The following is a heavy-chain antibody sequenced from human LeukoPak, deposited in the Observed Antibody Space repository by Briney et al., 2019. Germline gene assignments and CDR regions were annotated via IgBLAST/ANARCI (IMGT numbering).Heavy chain of an antibody. CDR1: GYTFTSYY. CDR2: INPSGGST. D-gene: IGHD3-10*01. V-gene: IGHV1-46*01. Sequence: ASVKVSCKASGYTFTSYYMHWVRQAPGQGLEWMGIINPSGGSTSYAQKFQGRVTMTRDTSTSTVYMELSSLRPEDTAVYYCARDRGFGYYGMDVWGKGTTVTVSS. J-gene: IGHJ6*04. CDR3: ARDRGFGYYGMDV.